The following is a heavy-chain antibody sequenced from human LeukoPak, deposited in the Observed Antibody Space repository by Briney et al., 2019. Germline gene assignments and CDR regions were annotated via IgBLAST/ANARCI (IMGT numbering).Heavy chain of an antibody. CDR3: AKDRYDATLFDY. Sequence: GSLRLSCAASGFTFSSYAMSWVCQAPGKGLEWVSAISGSGGSTYYADSVKGRFTISRDNSKNTLYLQMNSLRAEDTAVYYCAKDRYDATLFDYWGQGTLVTVSS. J-gene: IGHJ4*02. D-gene: IGHD3-16*01. CDR1: GFTFSSYA. CDR2: ISGSGGST. V-gene: IGHV3-23*01.